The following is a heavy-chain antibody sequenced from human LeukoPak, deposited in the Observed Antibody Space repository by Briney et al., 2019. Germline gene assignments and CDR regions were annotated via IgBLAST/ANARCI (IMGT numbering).Heavy chain of an antibody. CDR3: ARDGEQQLVRNYYYYYYMDV. J-gene: IGHJ6*03. CDR2: IWYDGSNK. CDR1: GFTFSSYG. Sequence: PGGSLRLSCAASGFTFSSYGMHRVRQAPGKGLEWVAVIWYDGSNKYYADSVKGRFTISRDNSKNTLYLQMNSLRAEDTAVYYCARDGEQQLVRNYYYYYYMDVWGKGTTVTVSS. D-gene: IGHD6-13*01. V-gene: IGHV3-33*01.